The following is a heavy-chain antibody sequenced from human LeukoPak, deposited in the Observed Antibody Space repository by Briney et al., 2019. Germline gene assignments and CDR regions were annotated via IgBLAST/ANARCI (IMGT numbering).Heavy chain of an antibody. CDR2: IDYSGST. CDR1: GDSISFNY. J-gene: IGHJ4*02. Sequence: PSETLSLTCTVSGDSISFNYWNWIRQPPGKGLEWIGHIDYSGSTSYNPSLKSRLTISIGTSKDQFSLYLSSVTAADTGVYYCAKRIGSYWYWGQGTLVTVSS. CDR3: AKRIGSYWY. D-gene: IGHD1-26*01. V-gene: IGHV4-59*01.